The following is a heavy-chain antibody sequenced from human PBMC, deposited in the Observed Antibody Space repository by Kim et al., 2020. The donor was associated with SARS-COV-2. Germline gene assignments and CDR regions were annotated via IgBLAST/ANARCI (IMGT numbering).Heavy chain of an antibody. Sequence: GGSLRLSCAASGFTFSSYGMHWVRQAPGKGLEWVAVISYDGSNKYCADSVKGRFTISRDNSKNTLYLQMNSLRAEDTAVYYCAKGGLYYYGSGSSPTPFDYWGQGTLVTVSS. CDR3: AKGGLYYYGSGSSPTPFDY. J-gene: IGHJ4*02. CDR1: GFTFSSYG. CDR2: ISYDGSNK. D-gene: IGHD3-10*01. V-gene: IGHV3-30*18.